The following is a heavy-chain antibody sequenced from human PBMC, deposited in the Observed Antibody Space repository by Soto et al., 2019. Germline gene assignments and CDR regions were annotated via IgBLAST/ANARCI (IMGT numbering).Heavy chain of an antibody. Sequence: SETLSLTCTVSGGSISSSSYYWGWILQPPGKGLELILSIYYSGITYYNPSLKSRVTISLDTSKKQSSLKLSSVTAADTAVYYCARGGIVGATTIIDYWGQGTLVTVSS. D-gene: IGHD1-26*01. CDR1: GGSISSSSYY. V-gene: IGHV4-39*07. J-gene: IGHJ4*02. CDR3: ARGGIVGATTIIDY. CDR2: IYYSGIT.